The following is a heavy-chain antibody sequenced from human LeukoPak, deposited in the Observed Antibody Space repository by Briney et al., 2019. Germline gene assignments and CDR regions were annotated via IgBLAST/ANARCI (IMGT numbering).Heavy chain of an antibody. J-gene: IGHJ4*02. CDR3: TRPDRGSYDY. Sequence: PGGSLRLSCAASGFTFSSYSMHWVRQAPGKGLEWVSSISSSSSYIYYADSVKGRFTISRDNAKNALYLQINSLRAEDTAVYYCTRPDRGSYDYWGQGTLVTVSS. V-gene: IGHV3-21*01. D-gene: IGHD1-26*01. CDR1: GFTFSSYS. CDR2: ISSSSSYI.